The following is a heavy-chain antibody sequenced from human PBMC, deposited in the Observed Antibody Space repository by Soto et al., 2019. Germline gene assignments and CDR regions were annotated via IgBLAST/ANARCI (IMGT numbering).Heavy chain of an antibody. Sequence: GESLKISCKGSGYSFTSYWISWVRQMPGKGLEWMGRIDPSDSYTNYSPSFQGHVTISADKSISTAYLQWSSLKASDTAMYYCARPDGYCSGGGCYSRPVGYWGQGTLVTVS. CDR3: ARPDGYCSGGGCYSRPVGY. V-gene: IGHV5-10-1*01. D-gene: IGHD2-15*01. CDR2: IDPSDSYT. CDR1: GYSFTSYW. J-gene: IGHJ4*02.